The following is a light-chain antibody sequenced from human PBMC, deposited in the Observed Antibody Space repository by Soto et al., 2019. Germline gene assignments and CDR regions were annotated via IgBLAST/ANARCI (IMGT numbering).Light chain of an antibody. Sequence: QSALTQPASVSGSPGQSITISCTGTSSDVSWYQQHPGKAPKLVIYAVTYRPSGASNRFSGSKSGNTASLTISGLQAEDEADYDCSSYTTTSIRFGTGTKLTVL. CDR1: SSD. CDR3: SSYTTTSIR. V-gene: IGLV2-14*03. CDR2: AVT. J-gene: IGLJ1*01.